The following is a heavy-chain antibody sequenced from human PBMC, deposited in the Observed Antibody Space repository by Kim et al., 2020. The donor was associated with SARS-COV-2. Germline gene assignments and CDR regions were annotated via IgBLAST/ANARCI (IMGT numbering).Heavy chain of an antibody. V-gene: IGHV4-39*01. CDR1: GRSISASTYF. CDR2: IYNNGNT. D-gene: IGHD1-26*01. CDR3: TRPQGTMGAFYFDH. Sequence: SETLSLTCSVSGRSISASTYFWAWVRQRPGEGLEWIGSIYNNGNTYYNPSLRSRIAMSVDTAKNQFSLKMSSVTAADTAIYYCTRPQGTMGAFYFDHWGQGTQVTVSS. J-gene: IGHJ4*02.